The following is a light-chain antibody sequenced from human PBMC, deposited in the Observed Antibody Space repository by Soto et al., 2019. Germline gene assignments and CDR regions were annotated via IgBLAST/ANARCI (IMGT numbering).Light chain of an antibody. V-gene: IGLV2-14*01. Sequence: QSALNQPASVSGSPGQSITISCTGTSSDVGGYNYVSWYQQHPGKAPKLMIYDVSNRPSGVSNRFSGSXXXXTASLXXXGLQAEDEADYYCCSYTSSSTFVFGSGTKLTVL. CDR1: SSDVGGYNY. CDR3: CSYTSSSTFV. CDR2: DVS. J-gene: IGLJ1*01.